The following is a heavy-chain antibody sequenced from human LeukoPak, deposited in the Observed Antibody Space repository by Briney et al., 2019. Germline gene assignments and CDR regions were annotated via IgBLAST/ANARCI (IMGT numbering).Heavy chain of an antibody. CDR3: AKGSGDGYNLFHFIDY. CDR1: GGTFSSYA. V-gene: IGHV1-69*04. CDR2: IIPILGIA. Sequence: ASVKVSCKASGGTFSSYAISWVRQAPGQGLEWMGRIIPILGIANYAQKFQGRVTITADKSTSTAYMELSSLRSEDTAVYYCAKGSGDGYNLFHFIDYWGQGTLVTVSS. D-gene: IGHD5-24*01. J-gene: IGHJ4*02.